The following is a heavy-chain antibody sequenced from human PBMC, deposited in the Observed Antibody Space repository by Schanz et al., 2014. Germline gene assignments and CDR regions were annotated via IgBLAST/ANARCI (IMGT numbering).Heavy chain of an antibody. CDR2: ISNDGSIK. Sequence: QVQLVESGGGVVQPGGSLRLSCAASGFIFSNYGMHWVRQAPGKGLEWVAVISNDGSIKYYADSVEGRFTISRDNAKNSLYLQMNTLRSEDTAVYYCAKDSTHIDIVLVPTAIDYWGQGTLVTVSS. CDR1: GFIFSNYG. CDR3: AKDSTHIDIVLVPTAIDY. J-gene: IGHJ4*02. V-gene: IGHV3-30*19. D-gene: IGHD2-2*01.